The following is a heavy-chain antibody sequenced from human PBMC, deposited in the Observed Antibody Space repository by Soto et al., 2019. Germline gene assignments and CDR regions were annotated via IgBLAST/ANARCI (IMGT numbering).Heavy chain of an antibody. CDR3: ARARYRSGSKRYWFDP. D-gene: IGHD1-26*01. Sequence: VAVISYDGSNKYYADSVKGRFTISRDNSKNTLYLQMNSLRAEDTAVYYCARARYRSGSKRYWFDPWGQGTLVTVSS. CDR2: ISYDGSNK. V-gene: IGHV3-30-3*01. J-gene: IGHJ5*02.